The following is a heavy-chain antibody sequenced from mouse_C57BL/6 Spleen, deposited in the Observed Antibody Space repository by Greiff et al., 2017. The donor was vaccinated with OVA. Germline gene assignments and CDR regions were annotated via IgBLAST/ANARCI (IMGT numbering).Heavy chain of an antibody. CDR3: ARGESITTVVATDY. V-gene: IGHV1-69*01. D-gene: IGHD1-1*01. J-gene: IGHJ2*01. CDR1: GYTFTSYW. Sequence: QVQLQQPGAELVMPGASVKLSCKASGYTFTSYWMHWVKQRPGQGLEWIGEIDPSDSYTNYNQKSKGKSTLTVDKSSSTAYMQISSLTSEDSAVYYCARGESITTVVATDYWGQGTTLTVSS. CDR2: IDPSDSYT.